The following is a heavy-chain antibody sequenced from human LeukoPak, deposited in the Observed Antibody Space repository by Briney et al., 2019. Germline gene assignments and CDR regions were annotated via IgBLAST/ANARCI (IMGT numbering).Heavy chain of an antibody. CDR3: ARPPLAGPFDY. V-gene: IGHV3-30*03. CDR1: GFTFSSYG. Sequence: GRSLRLSCAASGFTFSSYGMHWVRQAPGKGLEWVAVISYDGSNKYYADSVKGRFTISRDNSKNTLYLQMNSLRAEDTAVYYCARPPLAGPFDYWGQGTLVTVSS. CDR2: ISYDGSNK. J-gene: IGHJ4*02.